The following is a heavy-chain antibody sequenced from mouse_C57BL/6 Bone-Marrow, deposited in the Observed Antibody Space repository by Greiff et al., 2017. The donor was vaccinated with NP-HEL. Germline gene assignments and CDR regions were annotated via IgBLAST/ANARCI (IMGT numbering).Heavy chain of an antibody. Sequence: QVQLQQPGAELVMPGASVKLSCKASGYTFTSYWMHWVKQRPGQGLEWIGEIDPSDSYTNYNQKFKGKSTLTVDKSSSTAYMQLSSLTSEDSAVYYCARSTTTVVAKRYFDVWGTGPRSPSPQ. CDR1: GYTFTSYW. CDR3: ARSTTTVVAKRYFDV. J-gene: IGHJ1*03. CDR2: IDPSDSYT. V-gene: IGHV1-69*01. D-gene: IGHD1-1*01.